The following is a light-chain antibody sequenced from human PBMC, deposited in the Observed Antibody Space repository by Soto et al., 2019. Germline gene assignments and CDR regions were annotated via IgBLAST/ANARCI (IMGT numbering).Light chain of an antibody. Sequence: QAVVTQPPSASGTPGQRVTISCSGRSSNIGSNTVNWYQQLPGTAPKLLIYSNNQRPSGVPDRFSGSKSGTSASLAISGLQSEDEADYYCAAWDDSLNGRVFGGGTKVTVL. V-gene: IGLV1-44*01. CDR2: SNN. CDR1: SSNIGSNT. J-gene: IGLJ2*01. CDR3: AAWDDSLNGRV.